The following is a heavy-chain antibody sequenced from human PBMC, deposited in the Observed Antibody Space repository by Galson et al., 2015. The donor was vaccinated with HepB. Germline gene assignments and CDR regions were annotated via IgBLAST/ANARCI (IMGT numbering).Heavy chain of an antibody. Sequence: ETLSLTCTVSGGSISSYYWSWIRQPPGKGLEWIGEINHSGSTNYNPSLKSRVTISVDTSKNQFSLKLSSVTAADTAVYYCARGYSSGWYYFDYWGQGTLVTVSS. D-gene: IGHD6-19*01. J-gene: IGHJ4*02. V-gene: IGHV4-34*01. CDR3: ARGYSSGWYYFDY. CDR1: GGSISSYY. CDR2: INHSGST.